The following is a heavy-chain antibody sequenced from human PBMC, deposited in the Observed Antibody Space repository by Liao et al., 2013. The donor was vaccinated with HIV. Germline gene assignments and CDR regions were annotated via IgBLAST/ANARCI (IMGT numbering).Heavy chain of an antibody. CDR1: GGSISSYY. CDR2: IYTSGST. Sequence: QVQLQESGPGLVKPSETLSLTCTVSGGSISSYYWSWIRQPAGKGLEWLGRIYTSGSTNYNPSLKSRVTMSVXTSKNQFSLKLSSVTAADTAVYYCARVDQYYDYWRGYENWFDPWGQGTLVTVSS. D-gene: IGHD3-3*01. V-gene: IGHV4-4*07. J-gene: IGHJ5*02. CDR3: ARVDQYYDYWRGYENWFDP.